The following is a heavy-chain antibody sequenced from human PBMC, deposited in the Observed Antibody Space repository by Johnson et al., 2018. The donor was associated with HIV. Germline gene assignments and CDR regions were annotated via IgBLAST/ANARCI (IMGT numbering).Heavy chain of an antibody. V-gene: IGHV3-30*02. J-gene: IGHJ3*02. D-gene: IGHD6-13*01. CDR2: IRYDGSNK. Sequence: QVQLVESGGGVVQPGGSLRLSCVVSGFTFSSYGMHWVRQAPGTGLAWVAFIRYDGSNKYYADSVKGRFTISRDNSKNTLYLQMNSLRAEDTAVYYCARDWEQQQPGAFDIWGQGTMVTVSS. CDR1: GFTFSSYG. CDR3: ARDWEQQQPGAFDI.